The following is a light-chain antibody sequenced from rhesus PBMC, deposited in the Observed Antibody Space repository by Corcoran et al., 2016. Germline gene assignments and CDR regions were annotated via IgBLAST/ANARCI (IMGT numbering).Light chain of an antibody. V-gene: IGKV1-43*03. Sequence: DIQMTQSPSSLSASVGDRVTITCQASQSLSTYLNWYQQKPGKIPKLLIYRASSLQSGIPSRFSGSGSGTDFTLTISSMQPEDFATYYCQQGYSYPSSFGQGAKVEIK. CDR2: RAS. J-gene: IGKJ2*01. CDR1: QSLSTY. CDR3: QQGYSYPSS.